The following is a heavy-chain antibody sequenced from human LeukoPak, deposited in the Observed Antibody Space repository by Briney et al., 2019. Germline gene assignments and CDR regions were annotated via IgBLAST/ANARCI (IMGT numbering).Heavy chain of an antibody. J-gene: IGHJ5*02. Sequence: RSGGSVRLSCAASGFTFDSYWTSWVRQAPGEGLEWVANIKQDGIEKYYVESVKGRFTISRDNAKNSLYLQMNSLRAEDTAVYYCARSNWFDLWGQGTLVTASS. CDR3: ARSNWFDL. CDR1: GFTFDSYW. CDR2: IKQDGIEK. V-gene: IGHV3-7*03.